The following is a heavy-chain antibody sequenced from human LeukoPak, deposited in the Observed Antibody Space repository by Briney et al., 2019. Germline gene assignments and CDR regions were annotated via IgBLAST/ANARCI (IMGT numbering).Heavy chain of an antibody. V-gene: IGHV3-53*04. Sequence: QPGGSLRLSCAASGFTVSSNYMSWVRQAPGKGLEWVSVIYSGGSTYYADSVKGRFTISRHNSKNTLYLQMNSLRAEDTAVYYCARGYYDILTGYYPLGYWGQGTLVTVSS. CDR3: ARGYYDILTGYYPLGY. CDR2: IYSGGST. D-gene: IGHD3-9*01. J-gene: IGHJ4*02. CDR1: GFTVSSNY.